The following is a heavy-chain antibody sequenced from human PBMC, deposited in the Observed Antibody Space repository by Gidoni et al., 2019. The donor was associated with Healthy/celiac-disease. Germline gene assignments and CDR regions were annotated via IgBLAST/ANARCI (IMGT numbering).Heavy chain of an antibody. CDR1: GFTFSSYA. D-gene: IGHD4-17*01. CDR3: AKDPDYGDYDYFDY. J-gene: IGHJ4*02. Sequence: EVQLVESGGGLLQPGGSLRLSCAASGFTFSSYAMRWGRQAPGKGVEWVSAISGSGGSTYYADAVKGRFTISRDNSKNTLYLQMNSLRAEDTAVYYCAKDPDYGDYDYFDYWGQGTLATVSS. CDR2: ISGSGGST. V-gene: IGHV3-23*04.